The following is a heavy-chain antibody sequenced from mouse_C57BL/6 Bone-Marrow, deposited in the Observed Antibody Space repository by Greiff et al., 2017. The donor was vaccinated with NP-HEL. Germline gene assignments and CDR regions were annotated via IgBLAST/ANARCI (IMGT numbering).Heavy chain of an antibody. CDR3: TNYYGSSYSYFDV. D-gene: IGHD1-1*01. J-gene: IGHJ1*03. CDR2: IDPETGGT. Sequence: QVQLQQSGAELVRPGASVTLSCKASGYTFTDYEMHWVKQTPVHGLEWIGAIDPETGGTAYNQKFKGKAILTADKSSSTAYMELRSLTSEDSAVYYCTNYYGSSYSYFDVWGTGTTVTVSP. CDR1: GYTFTDYE. V-gene: IGHV1-15*01.